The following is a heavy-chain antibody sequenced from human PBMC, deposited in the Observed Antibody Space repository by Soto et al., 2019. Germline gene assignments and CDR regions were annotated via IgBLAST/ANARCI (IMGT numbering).Heavy chain of an antibody. Sequence: SETLSLTCAVYGGSFSGYHWSWIRQPPGKGLEWIGEINHSGSTNYNPSLKRRVRITLDPSRNQFSLKVDSVTASDTAVYYCGRLIEAATGHSGRDYWSPGTRVTVSS. V-gene: IGHV4-34*01. D-gene: IGHD2-15*01. CDR3: GRLIEAATGHSGRDY. CDR2: INHSGST. J-gene: IGHJ4*02. CDR1: GGSFSGYH.